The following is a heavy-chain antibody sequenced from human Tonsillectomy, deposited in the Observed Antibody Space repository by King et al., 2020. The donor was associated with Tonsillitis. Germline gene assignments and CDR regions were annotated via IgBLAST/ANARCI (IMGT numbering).Heavy chain of an antibody. CDR1: GFTFSSYA. D-gene: IGHD6-13*01. V-gene: IGHV3-30-3*01. CDR2: ISYDGNNK. Sequence: HVQLVESGGGVVQPGRSLRLSCAASGFTFSSYAMHWVRQAPGKGLEWVAVISYDGNNKYYADSVKGRFTISRDNSKNTLYLQMNSLRAEDTAVYYCARDLIAATGGSEYFHHWGQGTLVTVSS. CDR3: ARDLIAATGGSEYFHH. J-gene: IGHJ1*01.